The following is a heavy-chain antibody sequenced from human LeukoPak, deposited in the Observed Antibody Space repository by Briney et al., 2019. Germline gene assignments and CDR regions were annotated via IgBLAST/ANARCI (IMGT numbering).Heavy chain of an antibody. Sequence: SSETLSLTCAVYGGSFSGYYWSWIRQPPGKGLERIGEINHSGSTNYNPPLKSRVTISVDTSKNQFSLKLSSVTAADTAVYYCARGPLHNWFDPWGQGTLVTVSS. CDR2: INHSGST. CDR3: ARGPLHNWFDP. V-gene: IGHV4-34*01. CDR1: GGSFSGYY. J-gene: IGHJ5*02.